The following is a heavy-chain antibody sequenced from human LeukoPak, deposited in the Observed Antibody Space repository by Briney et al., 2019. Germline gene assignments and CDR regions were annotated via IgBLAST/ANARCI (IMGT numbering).Heavy chain of an antibody. CDR3: ARGPNTYYYDSSGYYSP. V-gene: IGHV3-74*01. CDR1: GFTFSSYW. Sequence: GGSLRLSCAASGFTFSSYWMHWVRQAPGKGLVWVSRINSDGSSTSYADSVKGRFTISRDNAKNTLYLQMNSLRAEDTAVYYCARGPNTYYYDSSGYYSPWGQGTLVTVSS. D-gene: IGHD3-22*01. J-gene: IGHJ5*02. CDR2: INSDGSST.